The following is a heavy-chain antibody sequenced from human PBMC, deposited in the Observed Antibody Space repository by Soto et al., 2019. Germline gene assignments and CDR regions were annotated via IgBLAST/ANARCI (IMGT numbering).Heavy chain of an antibody. CDR3: SRLTLLTVVTRAEYFQH. Sequence: GESLKISCKGSGYSFTSYCIGWVRQMPGKGLEWMGIIYPGDSDTRYSPSFQGQVTISADKSISTAYLQWSSLKASDTAMYYCSRLTLLTVVTRAEYFQHWGQGSLVNVSS. J-gene: IGHJ1*01. V-gene: IGHV5-51*01. CDR1: GYSFTSYC. CDR2: IYPGDSDT. D-gene: IGHD2-15*01.